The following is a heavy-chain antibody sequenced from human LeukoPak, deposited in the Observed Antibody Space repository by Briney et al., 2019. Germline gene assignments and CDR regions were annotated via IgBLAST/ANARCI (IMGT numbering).Heavy chain of an antibody. CDR1: GFTFSSYS. Sequence: GGSLRLSCAASGFTFSSYSMNWDRQAPGKGPEWVSSISSSSSYIYYADSVKGRFTISRDNAKNSLYLQMNSLRAEDTAVYYCARDRDGDYAYWGQGTLVTVSS. CDR3: ARDRDGDYAY. V-gene: IGHV3-21*01. CDR2: ISSSSSYI. D-gene: IGHD4-17*01. J-gene: IGHJ4*02.